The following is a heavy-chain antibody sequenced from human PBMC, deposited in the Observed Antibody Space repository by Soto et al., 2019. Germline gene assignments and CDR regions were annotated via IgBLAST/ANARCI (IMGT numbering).Heavy chain of an antibody. D-gene: IGHD3-22*01. CDR2: IIPILGIA. Sequence: QVQLVQSGAEVKKPGSSVKVSCKASGGTFSSYISWVRQAPGQGLEWMGRIIPILGIANYAQKFQGRVTITADKSTSTAYMELSSLRSEDTAVYYCVRLLYYDSSGYPLDYWGQGTLVTVSS. J-gene: IGHJ4*02. CDR1: GGTFSSY. CDR3: VRLLYYDSSGYPLDY. V-gene: IGHV1-69*02.